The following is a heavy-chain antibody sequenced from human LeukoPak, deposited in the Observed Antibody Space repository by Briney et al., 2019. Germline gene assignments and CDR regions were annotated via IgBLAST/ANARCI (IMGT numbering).Heavy chain of an antibody. Sequence: SETLSLTCTVSGGSISSGGYYWSWIRQHPGKGLEWIGYIYYSGSTYYNPSLKSRVTISVDASKNQFSLKLSSVTAADTAVYYCARDSAVNWFDPWGQGTLVTVSS. CDR2: IYYSGST. CDR3: ARDSAVNWFDP. J-gene: IGHJ5*02. D-gene: IGHD6-13*01. V-gene: IGHV4-31*03. CDR1: GGSISSGGYY.